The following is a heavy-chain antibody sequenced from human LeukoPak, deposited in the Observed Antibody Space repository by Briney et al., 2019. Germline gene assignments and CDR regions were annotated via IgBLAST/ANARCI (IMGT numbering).Heavy chain of an antibody. J-gene: IGHJ3*02. Sequence: GGSLRLSCAASEFTFSSYSMNWVRQAPGKGLEWVSYITNSGNSKSYADSVKGRFIISRDNAKNSLYLQMNSLRAEDTAVYYCARDRTPYDGNGYYDAHDIWGQGTMVTVSS. CDR1: EFTFSSYS. CDR2: ITNSGNSK. CDR3: ARDRTPYDGNGYYDAHDI. V-gene: IGHV3-48*04. D-gene: IGHD3-22*01.